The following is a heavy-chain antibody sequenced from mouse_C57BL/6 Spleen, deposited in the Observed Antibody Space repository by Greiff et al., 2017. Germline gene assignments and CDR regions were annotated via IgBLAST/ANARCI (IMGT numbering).Heavy chain of an antibody. CDR1: GYTFPDYD. V-gene: IGHV1-15*01. CDR3: TIRSLSDARDY. CDR2: LDPDTGGT. Sequence: QVQLKESGAELVRPGASVTLSCKASGYTFPDYDMHWVKQTTVPGLEWIGALDPDTGGTAYNQKFKGKALLTADKASRTAYMELRSLTSEDSAVYYSTIRSLSDARDYWGQGTSVTVSS. J-gene: IGHJ4*01.